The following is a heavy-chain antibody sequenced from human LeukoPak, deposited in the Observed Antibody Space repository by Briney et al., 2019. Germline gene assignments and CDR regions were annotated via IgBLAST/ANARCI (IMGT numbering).Heavy chain of an antibody. CDR2: ISVLGFDT. Sequence: GGSLRLSCAASNFAFSTYAMTWVRQAPGQGLEWVLSISVLGFDTSYADSVKGRFTISRDNSKNTLYLQMNSLRAEDTAVYYCAKSPGVLLWFGSFDYWGQGTLVTVSS. D-gene: IGHD3-10*01. CDR3: AKSPGVLLWFGSFDY. V-gene: IGHV3-23*01. CDR1: NFAFSTYA. J-gene: IGHJ4*02.